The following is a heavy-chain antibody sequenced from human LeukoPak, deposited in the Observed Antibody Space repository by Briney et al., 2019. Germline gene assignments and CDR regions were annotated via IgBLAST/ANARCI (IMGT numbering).Heavy chain of an antibody. CDR3: ARVFNYCDSSGYYT. CDR2: INPNSGGT. D-gene: IGHD3-22*01. J-gene: IGHJ5*02. CDR1: GYTFTGYF. V-gene: IGHV1-2*02. Sequence: ASVKVSCKASGYTFTGYFLHWVRQAPGQGLEWMGWINPNSGGTTFAQKFQGRVTMTRDASISTAYMELSRLRSDDTAVYYCARVFNYCDSSGYYTWGQGTPVTVS.